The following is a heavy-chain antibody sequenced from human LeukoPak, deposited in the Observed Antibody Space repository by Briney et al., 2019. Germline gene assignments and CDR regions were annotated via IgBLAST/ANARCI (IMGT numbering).Heavy chain of an antibody. Sequence: ASVKVSCKASGYTFTSYYMHWVRQAPGQGLEWMGIINPSGGSTRYAQRFQGRVTMTGNTSTSTVYMELSSLRSEDTAVYYCASESPGTPPHLCDYWGQGTLVTVSS. D-gene: IGHD6-13*01. J-gene: IGHJ4*02. CDR3: ASESPGTPPHLCDY. V-gene: IGHV1-46*01. CDR2: INPSGGST. CDR1: GYTFTSYY.